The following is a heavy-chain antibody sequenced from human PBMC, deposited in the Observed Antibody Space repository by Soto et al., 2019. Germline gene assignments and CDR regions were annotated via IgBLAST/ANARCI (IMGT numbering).Heavy chain of an antibody. CDR3: ARVVYDIVTGYPRWFDP. CDR2: TYYRSKWYN. CDR1: GDSVSSNSAA. J-gene: IGHJ5*02. V-gene: IGHV6-1*01. Sequence: SQTLSLTCAISGDSVSSNSAAWNWIRQSPSSALEWLGRTYYRSKWYNDYAVSVKSRITINPDTSKNQFSLQLNSVTPEDTAVYYCARVVYDIVTGYPRWFDPWGQGTLVTVSS. D-gene: IGHD3-9*01.